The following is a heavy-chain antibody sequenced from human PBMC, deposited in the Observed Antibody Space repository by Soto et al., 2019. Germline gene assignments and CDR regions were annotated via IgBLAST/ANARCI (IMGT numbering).Heavy chain of an antibody. J-gene: IGHJ3*02. D-gene: IGHD3-10*01. CDR3: ARDLVFRAPAVVFDI. CDR2: ISAYNGNT. CDR1: GYTFTSYG. V-gene: IGHV1-18*01. Sequence: ASVKVSCKASGYTFTSYGISWVRQAPGQGLEWMGWISAYNGNTNYAQKLQGRVTMTTDTSTSTAYMELRSLRSDDTAVYYCARDLVFRAPAVVFDIWRQGTMVTVSS.